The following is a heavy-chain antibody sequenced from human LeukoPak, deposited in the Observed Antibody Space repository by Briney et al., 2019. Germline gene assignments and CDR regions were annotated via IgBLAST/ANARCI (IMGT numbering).Heavy chain of an antibody. J-gene: IGHJ4*02. CDR2: VYYSGST. Sequence: SETPSLTCTVSGGSIISQYWSWIRQPPGKGLEWIGYVYYSGSTNYNPSLKSRVTISVDTSKNQFSLNLSSVTAADTAVYFCARDTPGSSSLDYWGQGTLVTVSS. D-gene: IGHD6-6*01. CDR3: ARDTPGSSSLDY. V-gene: IGHV4-59*11. CDR1: GGSIISQY.